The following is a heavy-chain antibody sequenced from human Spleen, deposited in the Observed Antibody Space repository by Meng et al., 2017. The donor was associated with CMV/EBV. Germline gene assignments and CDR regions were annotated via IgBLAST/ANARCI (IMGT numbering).Heavy chain of an antibody. CDR1: VGSFSGYS. D-gene: IGHD3-22*01. CDR2: INHSGST. Sequence: VYVGSFSGYSWSWIRQPPGKGLEWIGEINHSGSTNYNPSLKSRVTISVDTSKNQFSLKLSSVTAADTAVYYCARGLGSSGPISGGDYWGQGTLVTVSS. CDR3: ARGLGSSGPISGGDY. J-gene: IGHJ4*02. V-gene: IGHV4-34*01.